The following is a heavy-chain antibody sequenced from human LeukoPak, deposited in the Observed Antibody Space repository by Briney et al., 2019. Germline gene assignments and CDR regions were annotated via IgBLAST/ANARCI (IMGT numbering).Heavy chain of an antibody. Sequence: GGSLRLSCAASGFTFSDYYMSWIRQAPGKGLEWVSYISHSGRTIYSANSVKGRFTISRDNAKNSLYLQMNSLRAEDTAVYYCARGVGSSWPGWFDPWGQGTLVTVSS. D-gene: IGHD6-13*01. CDR2: ISHSGRTI. V-gene: IGHV3-11*04. CDR1: GFTFSDYY. J-gene: IGHJ5*02. CDR3: ARGVGSSWPGWFDP.